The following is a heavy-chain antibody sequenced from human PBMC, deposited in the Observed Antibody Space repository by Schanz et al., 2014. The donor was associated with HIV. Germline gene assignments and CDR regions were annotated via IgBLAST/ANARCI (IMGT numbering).Heavy chain of an antibody. CDR1: GFTFNNYA. Sequence: VQLLDSGGGLVQPGGSLRLSCVASGFTFNNYAMTWVRQAPGKGLEWVSSISESGGRSYYADSVNGRFTISRDNSKNTLYLQMTTLRTEDTAVYYCAKPEYDSRGSSQSHFDYWGQGTLVTVSS. V-gene: IGHV3-23*01. CDR3: AKPEYDSRGSSQSHFDY. J-gene: IGHJ4*02. CDR2: ISESGGRS. D-gene: IGHD3-22*01.